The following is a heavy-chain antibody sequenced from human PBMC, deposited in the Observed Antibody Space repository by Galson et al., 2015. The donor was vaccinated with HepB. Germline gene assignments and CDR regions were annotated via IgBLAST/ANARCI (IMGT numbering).Heavy chain of an antibody. D-gene: IGHD1-14*01. CDR1: GYTFTSYD. J-gene: IGHJ5*02. CDR2: MNPNSGNT. V-gene: IGHV1-8*01. Sequence: SVKVSCKASGYTFTSYDINWVRQATGQGLEWMGWMNPNSGNTGFAQKFQGRVTMTRDTSISTAYMELCSLRSEDTAVYYCVRNVVKTGWFDPWGQGTLVTVSS. CDR3: VRNVVKTGWFDP.